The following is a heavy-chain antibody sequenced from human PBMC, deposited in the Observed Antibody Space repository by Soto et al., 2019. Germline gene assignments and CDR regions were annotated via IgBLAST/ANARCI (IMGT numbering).Heavy chain of an antibody. D-gene: IGHD2-21*01. CDR2: IYWNDDK. J-gene: IGHJ3*02. Sequence: QITLKASGPTLVKPTQTLTLTCTFSGFSLSTRALVVGWIRQAPGKALEWLALIYWNDDKRYSPSLKTRLTITQDTSKNHVVLTLTNMDTVDTATYYCAHRRDLRGFDIWGQGPMINVSS. CDR1: GFSLSTRALV. V-gene: IGHV2-5*01. CDR3: AHRRDLRGFDI.